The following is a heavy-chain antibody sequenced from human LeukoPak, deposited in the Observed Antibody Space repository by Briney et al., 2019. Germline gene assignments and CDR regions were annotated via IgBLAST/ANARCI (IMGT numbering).Heavy chain of an antibody. J-gene: IGHJ6*02. CDR3: ARGYCSGGSCVGYYYGMDV. CDR1: GGSVSNYY. Sequence: SETLSLTCTVSGGSVSNYYWSWIRQSPGKGLEWIGYISHSGSVNYNPSLKSRVTMSVDTSKNQFPLKLSSVTAADTAVYYCARGYCSGGSCVGYYYGMDVWGQGTTVTVSS. CDR2: ISHSGSV. V-gene: IGHV4-59*02. D-gene: IGHD2-15*01.